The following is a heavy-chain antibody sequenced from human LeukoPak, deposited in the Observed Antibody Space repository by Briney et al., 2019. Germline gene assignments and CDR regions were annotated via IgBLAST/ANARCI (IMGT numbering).Heavy chain of an antibody. V-gene: IGHV3-7*03. D-gene: IGHD1-26*01. CDR3: ASAHIYRFAY. J-gene: IGHJ4*02. Sequence: GGSLRLSCAASGFTFSSYWMTWVRQAPGKGLEWVAHINQGGSEKYYVDSVKGRFTISRDNTQDSVYLQMNGLRAEDTAVYYCASAHIYRFAYWGQATLATVSS. CDR2: INQGGSEK. CDR1: GFTFSSYW.